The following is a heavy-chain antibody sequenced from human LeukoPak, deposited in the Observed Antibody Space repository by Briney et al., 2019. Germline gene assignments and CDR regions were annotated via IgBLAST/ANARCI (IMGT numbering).Heavy chain of an antibody. Sequence: GVSVRLSCAASGFTFNSYGMHWVRQAPGKGLEWVSHISSSSSFTNYADSVKGRFTISRDNAKNSLYLQMNSLRAEDTAVYYCARADSSRWFDYWGHGTLVTVSS. CDR2: ISSSSSFT. J-gene: IGHJ4*01. CDR1: GFTFNSYG. D-gene: IGHD6-19*01. V-gene: IGHV3-21*05. CDR3: ARADSSRWFDY.